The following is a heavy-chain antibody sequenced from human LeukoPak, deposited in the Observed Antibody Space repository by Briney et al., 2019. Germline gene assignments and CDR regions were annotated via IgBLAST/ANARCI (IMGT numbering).Heavy chain of an antibody. Sequence: PGGSLRFSCAASGFTFSSYAMSWVRQAPGKGLEWVSAISGSGGSTYYADSVKGRFTISRDNSKNTLYLQMNNLRVEDTAVYYCARGGAAFAESVYWGQGTLVTVSS. V-gene: IGHV3-23*01. D-gene: IGHD3-3*01. CDR1: GFTFSSYA. CDR2: ISGSGGST. J-gene: IGHJ4*02. CDR3: ARGGAAFAESVY.